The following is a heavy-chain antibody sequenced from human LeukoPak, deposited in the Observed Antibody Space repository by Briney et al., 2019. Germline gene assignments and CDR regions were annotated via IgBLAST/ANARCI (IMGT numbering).Heavy chain of an antibody. CDR2: ISSSSSYI. D-gene: IGHD5-18*01. CDR1: GFTFSSYS. CDR3: AKDPRGYSYGYFDY. Sequence: GGSLRLSCAASGFTFSSYSMNWVRQAPGKGLEWVSSISSSSSYIYYADSVKGRFTISRDNAKNSLYLQMNSLRAEDTAVFYCAKDPRGYSYGYFDYWGQGALVAVSS. J-gene: IGHJ4*02. V-gene: IGHV3-21*01.